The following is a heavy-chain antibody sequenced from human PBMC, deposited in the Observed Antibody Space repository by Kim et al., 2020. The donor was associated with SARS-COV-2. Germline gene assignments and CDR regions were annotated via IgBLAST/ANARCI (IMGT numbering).Heavy chain of an antibody. J-gene: IGHJ6*02. CDR2: ISSSSSTI. CDR1: GFTFSSYS. V-gene: IGHV3-48*02. D-gene: IGHD3-10*01. Sequence: GGSLRLSCAASGFTFSSYSMNWVRQAPGKGLEWVSYISSSSSTIYYADSVKGRFTISRDNAKNSLYLQMNSLRDEDTAVYYCARDWGITMVRGVMRGYYYSYGMDVWGQGTTVTVSS. CDR3: ARDWGITMVRGVMRGYYYSYGMDV.